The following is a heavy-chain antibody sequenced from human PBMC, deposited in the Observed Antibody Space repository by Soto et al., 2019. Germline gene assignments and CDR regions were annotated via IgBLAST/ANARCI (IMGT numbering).Heavy chain of an antibody. CDR3: AKDQRPVVVAATSDY. V-gene: IGHV3-30*18. CDR1: GFTFSSYG. J-gene: IGHJ4*02. Sequence: QVQLVESGGGVVQPGRSLRLSCAASGFTFSSYGMHWVRQAPGKGLEWVAVISYDGSNKYYADSVKGRFTISRDNSKNTLYLQMNSLRAEDTAVYYCAKDQRPVVVAATSDYWGQVTLVTVSS. D-gene: IGHD2-15*01. CDR2: ISYDGSNK.